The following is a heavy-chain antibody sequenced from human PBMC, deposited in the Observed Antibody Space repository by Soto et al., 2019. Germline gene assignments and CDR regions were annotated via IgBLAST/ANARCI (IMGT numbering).Heavy chain of an antibody. CDR2: IYHSGST. J-gene: IGHJ4*02. V-gene: IGHV4-4*02. Sequence: QVQLQESGPGLVQPSGTLSLTCAVSGGSIISSNWWNWVRQPPGKGLEWIGEIYHSGSTYYKPPLKSRVAMSVDTSKNQFSLKLTSAAAADTAVYYCARRDWSGSTSHFYFDYWGQGVLVTVSS. CDR1: GGSIISSNW. D-gene: IGHD3-9*01. CDR3: ARRDWSGSTSHFYFDY.